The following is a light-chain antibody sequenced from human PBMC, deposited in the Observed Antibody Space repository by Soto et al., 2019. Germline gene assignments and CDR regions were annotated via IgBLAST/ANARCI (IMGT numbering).Light chain of an antibody. J-gene: IGKJ4*01. CDR3: QQLNSYHRVLP. CDR1: QGISSY. V-gene: IGKV1-9*01. Sequence: IQLTQSPSSLSASVGDRVTITCRASQGISSYLAWYQQKPGKAPNLLIYAASPLQSGVPSGFSGSGSGTDLTLTISSLQPEDFATYYCQQLNSYHRVLPFGVGTKVDIX. CDR2: AAS.